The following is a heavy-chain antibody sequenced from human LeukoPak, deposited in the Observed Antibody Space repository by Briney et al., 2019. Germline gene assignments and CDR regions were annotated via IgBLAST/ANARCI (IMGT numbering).Heavy chain of an antibody. CDR1: GGSMSNYY. Sequence: SETLSLTCTVSGGSMSNYYGSWIRQPPGKGLEWIAYIYYTGSTYYNPSLKSRVTMSVDTSKNQFSLSLSSVTAADTAIYYCARHISGAATLDWGQGTLVTVSS. CDR2: IYYTGST. CDR3: ARHISGAATLD. D-gene: IGHD3-3*02. J-gene: IGHJ4*02. V-gene: IGHV4-59*08.